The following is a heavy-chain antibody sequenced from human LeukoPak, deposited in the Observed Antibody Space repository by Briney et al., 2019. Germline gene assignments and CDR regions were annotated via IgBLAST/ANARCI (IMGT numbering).Heavy chain of an antibody. CDR1: GYSFASYW. D-gene: IGHD5-18*01. CDR3: ARTGYTYGYIDY. V-gene: IGHV5-51*01. J-gene: IGHJ4*02. Sequence: GESLTISCKGSGYSFASYWIGWVRQMPGEGLEWMGIFYPGDSDTRYSPSFQGQVTISADKSISTAYLQWSSLKASDTAMYYCARTGYTYGYIDYWGQGTLVTVSS. CDR2: FYPGDSDT.